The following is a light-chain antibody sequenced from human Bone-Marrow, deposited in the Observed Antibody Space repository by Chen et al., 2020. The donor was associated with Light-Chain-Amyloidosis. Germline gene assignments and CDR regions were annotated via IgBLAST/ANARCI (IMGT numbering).Light chain of an antibody. J-gene: IGLJ3*02. CDR2: DDS. CDR3: QVWDRSSDRPV. Sequence: SYVLTQPSSVSVAPGQTATIACGGNNIGSTSVHWYQQTPGQAPLLVVYDDSDRPSGLPQRLAGSDSGNTATLTIGGVEAGDEADYYGQVWDRSSDRPVFGGGTKLTVL. CDR1: NIGSTS. V-gene: IGLV3-21*02.